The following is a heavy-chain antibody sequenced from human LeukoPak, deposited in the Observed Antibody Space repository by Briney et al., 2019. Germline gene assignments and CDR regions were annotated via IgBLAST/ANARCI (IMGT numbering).Heavy chain of an antibody. CDR1: GGSISSSNW. CDR3: ASYPTDPVRGRDYYYGMDV. J-gene: IGHJ6*02. D-gene: IGHD3-10*01. V-gene: IGHV4-4*02. Sequence: PSGTLSLTCAVSGGSISSSNWWSWVRQPPGKGLEWIGEIYHSGSTNYNPSLKSRVTISVDKSKNQFSLKLSSVTAADTAVYYCASYPTDPVRGRDYYYGMDVWGQGTTVTVSS. CDR2: IYHSGST.